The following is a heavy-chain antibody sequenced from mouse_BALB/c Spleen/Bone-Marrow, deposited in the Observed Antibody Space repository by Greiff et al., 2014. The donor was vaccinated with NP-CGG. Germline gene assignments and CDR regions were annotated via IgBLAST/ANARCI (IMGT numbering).Heavy chain of an antibody. CDR1: GYTFTNYV. V-gene: IGHV1-14*01. J-gene: IGHJ1*01. Sequence: EVKLVESGPELVKPGASVKMSCKASGYTFTNYVIHWVKQKPGQGLEWIGYINPYNDGTKYNDKFKGKATLTSDKSSSTAYMEFSSLPSEDSAVYYCARGGCYGTSLYWYFDVWGAGTTVTVSS. CDR2: INPYNDGT. CDR3: ARGGCYGTSLYWYFDV. D-gene: IGHD1-1*01.